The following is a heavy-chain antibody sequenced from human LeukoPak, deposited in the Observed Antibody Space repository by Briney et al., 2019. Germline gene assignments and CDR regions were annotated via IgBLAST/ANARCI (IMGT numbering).Heavy chain of an antibody. CDR2: IYYSGST. CDR1: GYSISSGYH. D-gene: IGHD3-22*01. V-gene: IGHV4-38-2*02. Sequence: SETLSLTCTVSGYSISSGYHWGWIRQPPGKGLEWIGSIYYSGSTYYNPSLKSRITISVDTSKNQFSLKLSSVTAADTAVYYCARHGTGYSDYFDYWGQGTLVTVSS. CDR3: ARHGTGYSDYFDY. J-gene: IGHJ4*02.